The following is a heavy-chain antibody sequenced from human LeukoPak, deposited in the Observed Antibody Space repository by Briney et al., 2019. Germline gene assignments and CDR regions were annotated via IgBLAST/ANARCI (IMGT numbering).Heavy chain of an antibody. Sequence: GGSLRLSCAASGFTLSTYSMNWVRQAPGKGLEWVSFISSTSSYIYYADSVKGRFTISRDNAKNSLYLQMNSLRAEDTAVYYCARSLVDCSIISCYNDRDDYWGQGTLVTVSS. V-gene: IGHV3-21*01. CDR1: GFTLSTYS. CDR2: ISSTSSYI. D-gene: IGHD2-2*02. CDR3: ARSLVDCSIISCYNDRDDY. J-gene: IGHJ4*02.